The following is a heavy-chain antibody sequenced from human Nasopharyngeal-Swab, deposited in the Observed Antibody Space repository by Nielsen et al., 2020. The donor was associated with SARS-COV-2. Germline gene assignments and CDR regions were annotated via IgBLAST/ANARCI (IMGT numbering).Heavy chain of an antibody. J-gene: IGHJ6*03. D-gene: IGHD6-19*01. CDR2: IKQDGSEK. CDR3: ARDSPYSSGWNYYYYYYYMDV. Sequence: WIRQPPGKGLEWVANIKQDGSEKYYVDSVKGRFTISRDNAKNSLYLQMSSLRAEDTAVYYCARDSPYSSGWNYYYYYYYMDVWGKGTTVTVSS. V-gene: IGHV3-7*03.